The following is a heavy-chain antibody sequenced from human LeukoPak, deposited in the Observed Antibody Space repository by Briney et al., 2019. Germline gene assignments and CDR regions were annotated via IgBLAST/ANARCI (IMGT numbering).Heavy chain of an antibody. J-gene: IGHJ4*02. D-gene: IGHD5/OR15-5a*01. CDR1: QLTFSNYA. CDR3: ARYPGLRSPFLDY. Sequence: GGSLRLSCAASQLTFSNYAMSWVRQAPGKGLEWVANIKQDGSDKNYMDSVKGRFTISRDNAKNSLYLQMNSLRAEDTAVYYCARYPGLRSPFLDYWGQGTLVTVSS. V-gene: IGHV3-7*03. CDR2: IKQDGSDK.